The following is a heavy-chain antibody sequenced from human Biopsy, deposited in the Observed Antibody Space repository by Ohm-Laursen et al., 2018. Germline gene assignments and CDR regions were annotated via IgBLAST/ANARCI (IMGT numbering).Heavy chain of an antibody. CDR2: IHYMGST. J-gene: IGHJ5*02. V-gene: IGHV4-31*02. D-gene: IGHD2-15*01. CDR3: ARDYGSGSLFDP. Sequence: SWIRQHPGKGLEWIGYIHYMGSTNYNPSLKSRVTISVDTSKNQFSLRLTSVTAADTAVYYCARDYGSGSLFDPWGQGTLVTVSS.